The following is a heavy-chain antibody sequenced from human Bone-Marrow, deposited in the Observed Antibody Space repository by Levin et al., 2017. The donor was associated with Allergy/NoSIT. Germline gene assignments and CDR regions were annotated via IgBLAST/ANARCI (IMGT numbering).Heavy chain of an antibody. V-gene: IGHV5-51*01. J-gene: IGHJ4*02. D-gene: IGHD5-12*01. CDR2: IYPGDSDT. CDR1: GYSFTNYW. Sequence: GESLKISCKGSGYSFTNYWIGWVRQMPGKGLEWMGIIYPGDSDTRYSPSFQGQVTISADKSISTAYLHWSSLKASDTAMYYCARYASSGYDYTTFDYWGQGTLVTVSS. CDR3: ARYASSGYDYTTFDY.